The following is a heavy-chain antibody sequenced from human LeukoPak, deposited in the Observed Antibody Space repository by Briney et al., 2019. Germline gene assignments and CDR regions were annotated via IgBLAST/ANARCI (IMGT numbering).Heavy chain of an antibody. D-gene: IGHD5-12*01. V-gene: IGHV3-53*01. CDR1: GFTVSSNY. J-gene: IGHJ4*02. CDR3: ARQPGPYSLLDY. Sequence: PGGSLRLSCAASGFTVSSNYMSWVRQAPGKGLEWVSVIHSGGNTYYADSVKGRFTISRDNSRNTLYLQMNSLRAEDTAVYYCARQPGPYSLLDYWGQGTLVTVSS. CDR2: IHSGGNT.